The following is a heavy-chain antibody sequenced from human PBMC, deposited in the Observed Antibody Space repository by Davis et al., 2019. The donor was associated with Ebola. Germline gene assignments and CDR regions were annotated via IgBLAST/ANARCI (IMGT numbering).Heavy chain of an antibody. D-gene: IGHD2-2*02. CDR1: GYTFTGYY. CDR2: INPNSGGT. CDR3: ARAPDKAYQALYRCFDY. Sequence: ASVKVSCKASGYTFTGYYMHWVRQAPGQGLEWMGWINPNSGGTNYAQKFQGRVTMTRDTSISTAYMELSRLRSDDTAVYYCARAPDKAYQALYRCFDYWGQGTLVTVSS. V-gene: IGHV1-2*02. J-gene: IGHJ4*02.